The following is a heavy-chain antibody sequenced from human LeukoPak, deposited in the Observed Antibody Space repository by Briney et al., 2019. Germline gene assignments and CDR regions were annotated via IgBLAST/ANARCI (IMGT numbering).Heavy chain of an antibody. V-gene: IGHV4-59*01. Sequence: SETLSLTCTVSGGSISSYYWSWIRQPPGKGLEWIGYIYYSGSTNYNPSLKSRVTISVDTSKNQFSLKLSSVTAADTAVYYCASNFADFTGMDVWGQGTTVTVSS. CDR2: IYYSGST. D-gene: IGHD3-3*01. J-gene: IGHJ6*02. CDR3: ASNFADFTGMDV. CDR1: GGSISSYY.